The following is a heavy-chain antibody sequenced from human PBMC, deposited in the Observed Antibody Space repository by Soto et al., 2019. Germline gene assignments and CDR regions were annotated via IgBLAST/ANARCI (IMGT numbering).Heavy chain of an antibody. D-gene: IGHD3-16*01. V-gene: IGHV3-23*01. CDR3: AQLGLMTFSHKHYFNH. Sequence: GESLQISCVASGFSFDNYGMSWVRQAPGKGLEWVSAIKSDGSSTYYAASVKDRFTISRDNSKNTLYLQLNSLRAEDTAVYYCAQLGLMTFSHKHYFNHWGRGTPVTVSS. J-gene: IGHJ4*02. CDR1: GFSFDNYG. CDR2: IKSDGSST.